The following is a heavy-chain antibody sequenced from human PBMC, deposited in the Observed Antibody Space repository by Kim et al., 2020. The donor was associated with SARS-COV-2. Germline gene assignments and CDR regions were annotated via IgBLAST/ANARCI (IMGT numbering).Heavy chain of an antibody. J-gene: IGHJ4*02. CDR1: DYTYSGSG. Sequence: ASVKVSCKTSDYTYSGSGFSWVRQAPGQGLEWMGWINTKKGDTKYVQKFQDRVTMTTDSSTNKAYMELRSLKSDDTAVYYCARGTWGDVNDYWGPGTLVTVSS. CDR3: ARGTWGDVNDY. CDR2: INTKKGDT. D-gene: IGHD3-10*01. V-gene: IGHV1-18*01.